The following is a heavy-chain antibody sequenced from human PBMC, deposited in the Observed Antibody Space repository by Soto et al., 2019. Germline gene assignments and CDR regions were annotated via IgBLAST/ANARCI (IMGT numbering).Heavy chain of an antibody. V-gene: IGHV3-48*01. CDR2: ISSSSSTI. D-gene: IGHD2-2*01. CDR1: GFTFSSYS. CDR3: ARGRRGYCSSTSCYDAFDI. Sequence: GGSLRLSCAASGFTFSSYSMNWVRQAPGKGLEWVSYISSSSSTIYYADSVKGRFTISRHNSKNTLYLQMNSLRAEDTAVYYCARGRRGYCSSTSCYDAFDIWGQGTMVTVSS. J-gene: IGHJ3*02.